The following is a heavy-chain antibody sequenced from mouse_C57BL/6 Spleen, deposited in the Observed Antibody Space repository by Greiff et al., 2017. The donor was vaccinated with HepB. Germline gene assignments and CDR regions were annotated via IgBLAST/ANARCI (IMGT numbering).Heavy chain of an antibody. V-gene: IGHV5-4*01. CDR3: ARANYYGSEAFAY. Sequence: EVQRVESGGGLVKPGGSLKLSCAASGFTFSSYAMSWVRQTPEKRLEWVATISDGGSYTYYPDNVKGRFTISRDNAKNNLYLQMSHLKSEDTAMYYCARANYYGSEAFAYWGQGTLVTVSA. D-gene: IGHD1-1*01. J-gene: IGHJ3*01. CDR2: ISDGGSYT. CDR1: GFTFSSYA.